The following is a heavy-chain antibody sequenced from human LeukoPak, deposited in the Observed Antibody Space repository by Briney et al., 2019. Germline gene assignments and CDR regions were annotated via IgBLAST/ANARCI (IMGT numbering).Heavy chain of an antibody. CDR3: ARDIIRGQSDFDY. Sequence: GGSLRLACVASGFNFGNYWMSWVRQAPGKGLEFVGNIEDDGSEQNYVDSVKGRFTISRDNVKNSLYLQMNSLRVEDTAVYYCARDIIRGQSDFDYWGQGILVTVSS. J-gene: IGHJ4*02. CDR2: IEDDGSEQ. D-gene: IGHD5-12*01. V-gene: IGHV3-7*01. CDR1: GFNFGNYW.